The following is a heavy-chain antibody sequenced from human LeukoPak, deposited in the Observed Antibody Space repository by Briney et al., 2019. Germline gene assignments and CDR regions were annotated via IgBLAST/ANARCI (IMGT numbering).Heavy chain of an antibody. CDR2: IKQDGSEK. V-gene: IGHV3-7*01. CDR1: GFTFSSYW. J-gene: IGHJ3*02. CDR3: GIHYGDYAGYAFDI. D-gene: IGHD4-17*01. Sequence: GGSLRLSCAASGFTFSSYWMNWVRQAPGKGLEWVANIKQDGSEKYYVDSVKGRFTISRDNAKNTLYLQMNSLRAEDTAVYYCGIHYGDYAGYAFDIWGQGTMVTVSS.